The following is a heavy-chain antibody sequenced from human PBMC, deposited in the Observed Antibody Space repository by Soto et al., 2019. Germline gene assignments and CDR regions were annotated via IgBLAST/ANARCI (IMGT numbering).Heavy chain of an antibody. CDR3: AKDRANGSPSS. V-gene: IGHV3-9*01. CDR2: ISWNSGSI. CDR1: GFTFDDYA. J-gene: IGHJ4*02. D-gene: IGHD2-8*01. Sequence: GGSLRLSCAASGFTFDDYAMHWVRQAPGKGLEWVSGISWNSGSIGYADSVKGRFTISRDNAKNSLYLQMNSLRAEDTALYYCAKDRANGSPSSWGQGTLVTVSS.